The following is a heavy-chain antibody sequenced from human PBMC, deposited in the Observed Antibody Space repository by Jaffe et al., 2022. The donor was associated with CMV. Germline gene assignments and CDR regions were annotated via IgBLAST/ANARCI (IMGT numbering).Heavy chain of an antibody. Sequence: QVQLQQWGAGLLKPSETLSLTCAVYGGSFSGYYWSWIRQPPGKGLEWIGEINHSGSTNYNPSLKSRVTISVDTSKNQFSLKLSSVTAADTAVYYCARASYDPLYYYYYYMDVWGKGTTVTVSS. V-gene: IGHV4-34*01. CDR3: ARASYDPLYYYYYYMDV. J-gene: IGHJ6*03. CDR2: INHSGST. CDR1: GGSFSGYY. D-gene: IGHD5-12*01.